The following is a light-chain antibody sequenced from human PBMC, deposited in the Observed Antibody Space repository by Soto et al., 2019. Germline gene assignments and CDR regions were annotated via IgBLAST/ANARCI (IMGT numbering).Light chain of an antibody. CDR3: QYYGASPYA. Sequence: EIVLTQSPGTLSLSPGETAALSCRASQTLTHSALAWYQQRPGQAPRLLIYAASTRTTVIPVKFSGSGSGTDFTLTISSLEPEDFAVYYCQYYGASPYAFGQGTRLQIK. CDR1: QTLTHSA. CDR2: AAS. J-gene: IGKJ2*01. V-gene: IGKV3-20*01.